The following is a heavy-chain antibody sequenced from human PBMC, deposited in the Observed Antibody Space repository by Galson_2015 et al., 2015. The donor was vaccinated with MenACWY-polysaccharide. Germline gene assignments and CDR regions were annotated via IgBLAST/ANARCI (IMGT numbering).Heavy chain of an antibody. V-gene: IGHV3-11*01. D-gene: IGHD1-14*01. CDR3: ATRSTPVDNHAFDS. J-gene: IGHJ3*01. CDR2: ISYSGNII. CDR1: GFTYRDYY. Sequence: LRLSCAASGFTYRDYYMNWIRQAPGKGLEWISYISYSGNIIYYADSVKGRFTISWDTAKKSLYLLMDGLRADDTAVYYCATRSTPVDNHAFDSWGQGTMVIVSS.